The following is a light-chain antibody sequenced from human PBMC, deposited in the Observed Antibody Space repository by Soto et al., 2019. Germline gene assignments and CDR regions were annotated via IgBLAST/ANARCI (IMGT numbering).Light chain of an antibody. CDR2: AAS. V-gene: IGKV1-27*01. CDR3: QKDNSAPRT. J-gene: IGKJ1*01. Sequence: DIQMTQSPSSLSASVGDRVTITCRASQGISNYLAWYQQKPGKVPKLLIYAASTLHSGVPSRFSGSGSGTDFPLTISSLRPEDVATYYCQKDNSAPRTFGQGTQVEIK. CDR1: QGISNY.